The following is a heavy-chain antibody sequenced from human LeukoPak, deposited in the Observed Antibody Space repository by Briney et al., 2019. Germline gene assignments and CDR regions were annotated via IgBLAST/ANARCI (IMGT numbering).Heavy chain of an antibody. V-gene: IGHV3-21*01. D-gene: IGHD5-18*01. CDR2: ISSSSSYI. Sequence: GGSLRLSCAASGFTFSSYSMNWVRQAPGKGLEWVSSISSSSSYIYYADSVKGRFTISRDNAKNSLYLQMNSLRAEDTAVYYCARDGSRGYSYGYYGDWGQGTLVTVSS. J-gene: IGHJ4*02. CDR1: GFTFSSYS. CDR3: ARDGSRGYSYGYYGD.